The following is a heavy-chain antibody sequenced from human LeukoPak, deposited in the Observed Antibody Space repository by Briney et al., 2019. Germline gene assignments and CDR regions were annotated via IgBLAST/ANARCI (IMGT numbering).Heavy chain of an antibody. J-gene: IGHJ6*02. D-gene: IGHD2-2*01. CDR2: IKQKGSEK. CDR1: GFTFSSYW. CDR3: ARDSYQYGSSTSCYQMGYYYYGMDV. Sequence: PGGSLRLSCAASGFTFSSYWMSWVRQAPGKGLEWVANIKQKGSEKYYVDSVKGRFTISSANAKNTLYLQMNSLSAEAPALYYCARDSYQYGSSTSCYQMGYYYYGMDVWGQGTTVTVSS. V-gene: IGHV3-7*01.